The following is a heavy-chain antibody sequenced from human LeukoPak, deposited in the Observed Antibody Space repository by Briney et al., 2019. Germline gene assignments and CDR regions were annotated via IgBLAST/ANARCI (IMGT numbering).Heavy chain of an antibody. J-gene: IGHJ6*03. Sequence: GGSLRLSCAASGFTFSSYTMNWVRQAPGRGLEWISYISTSSSTLYYADSVKGRFTISRDNAKNSLYLQMNSLRAEDTAVYYCARLSLYCTNGVCEHYYYMDVWGKGTTVTVSS. D-gene: IGHD2-8*01. CDR1: GFTFSSYT. V-gene: IGHV3-48*01. CDR3: ARLSLYCTNGVCEHYYYMDV. CDR2: ISTSSSTL.